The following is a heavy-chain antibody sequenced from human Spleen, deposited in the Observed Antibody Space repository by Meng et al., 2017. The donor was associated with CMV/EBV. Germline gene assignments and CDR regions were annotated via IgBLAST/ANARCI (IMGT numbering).Heavy chain of an antibody. CDR1: GYFFRDHF. D-gene: IGHD5-12*01. Sequence: ASVKVSCKTSGYFFRDHFMHWVRQAPGQGLEWMGWIRPNNGDTNYAQDFQGRITMTRDTSISTAYMELSRLRSDDTAVYYCARDLGGVSGGYEDYWGQGTLVTVSS. CDR3: ARDLGGVSGGYEDY. V-gene: IGHV1-2*02. CDR2: IRPNNGDT. J-gene: IGHJ4*02.